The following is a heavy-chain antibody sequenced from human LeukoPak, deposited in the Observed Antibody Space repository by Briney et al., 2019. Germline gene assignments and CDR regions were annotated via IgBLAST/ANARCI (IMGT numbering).Heavy chain of an antibody. D-gene: IGHD6-6*01. Sequence: GGSLRLSCAASGFTFSSYSMNWVRQAPGKGLEWVSYISSSIISTIYYADSVKGRFTISRDNAKNSLYLQMNSLRAEDTAVYYCARKNGSSWDYWGQGTLVTVSS. V-gene: IGHV3-48*01. J-gene: IGHJ4*02. CDR3: ARKNGSSWDY. CDR1: GFTFSSYS. CDR2: ISSSIISTI.